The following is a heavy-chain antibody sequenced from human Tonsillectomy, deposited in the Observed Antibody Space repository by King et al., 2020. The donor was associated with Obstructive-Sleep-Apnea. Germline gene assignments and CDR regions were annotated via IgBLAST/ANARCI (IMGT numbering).Heavy chain of an antibody. CDR2: INHSGST. Sequence: VQLQQWGAGLLKPSETLSLTCAVYGGSFSGYYWSWIRQPPGKGLEWIGEINHSGSTNYTPSLKSRVTISVDTSMNQCSLKLGSVTAADTAVYYCARAQGGWFGYWGQGTLVTVSS. V-gene: IGHV4-34*01. D-gene: IGHD6-19*01. CDR3: ARAQGGWFGY. CDR1: GGSFSGYY. J-gene: IGHJ4*02.